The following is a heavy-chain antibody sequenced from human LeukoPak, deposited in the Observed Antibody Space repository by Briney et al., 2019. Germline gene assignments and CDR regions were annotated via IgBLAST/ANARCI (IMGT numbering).Heavy chain of an antibody. Sequence: ASVKVSCKASGYTFTSYYMHWVRQAPGQGLEWMGIINPSGGSTSNAQKFQGRVTMTRDTSTSTVYMELSSLRSEDTAVYYCAREGGCSGGSCYPGYWGQGTLVTVSS. CDR2: INPSGGST. V-gene: IGHV1-46*01. J-gene: IGHJ4*02. D-gene: IGHD2-15*01. CDR3: AREGGCSGGSCYPGY. CDR1: GYTFTSYY.